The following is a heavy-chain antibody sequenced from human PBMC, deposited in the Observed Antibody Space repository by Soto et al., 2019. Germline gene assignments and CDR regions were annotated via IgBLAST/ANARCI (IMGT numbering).Heavy chain of an antibody. Sequence: QVQLVQSGAEVKKPGSSVKVSCKASGGTFSRYTFTWVRQAPGQGLEWMGRIIPILDIPNYAQNFQGRVTITAEKVTRTAYMELSSLTSDDTGVYYCARHFTGVLVLGTSPPGGDNYGWDVWGQGTTVTVSS. CDR2: IIPILDIP. J-gene: IGHJ6*02. CDR1: GGTFSRYT. D-gene: IGHD2-8*02. CDR3: ARHFTGVLVLGTSPPGGDNYGWDV. V-gene: IGHV1-69*02.